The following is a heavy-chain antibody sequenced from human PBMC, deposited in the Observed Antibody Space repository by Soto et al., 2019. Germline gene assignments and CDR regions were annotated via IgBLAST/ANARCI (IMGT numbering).Heavy chain of an antibody. V-gene: IGHV3-20*04. Sequence: GGSLRLSCAASGFTFDEECMSGVRQAPGKGLEWVSGINWNGGSTGYADSVKGRFTISRDNAKNSLYLQMNSLRAEDTALYYCARLYGSGSTRRVRIDYWGQGTLVTVSS. J-gene: IGHJ4*02. CDR2: INWNGGST. D-gene: IGHD3-10*01. CDR1: GFTFDEEC. CDR3: ARLYGSGSTRRVRIDY.